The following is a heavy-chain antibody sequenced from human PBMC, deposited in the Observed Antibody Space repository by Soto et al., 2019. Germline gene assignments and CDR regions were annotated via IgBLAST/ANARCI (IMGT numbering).Heavy chain of an antibody. CDR3: TKDHCTLTNCIAGFDS. D-gene: IGHD2-8*01. CDR1: GFTFSSYW. V-gene: IGHV3-7*05. J-gene: IGHJ4*02. CDR2: IKQDGSEI. Sequence: PGGSLRLSCAASGFTFSSYWMIWVRQAPGKGLEWVSNIKQDGSEIHYADSVKGRFTISRDNSKNMLYLQMNSLRAEDTAIYYCTKDHCTLTNCIAGFDSWGQGTLVTVSS.